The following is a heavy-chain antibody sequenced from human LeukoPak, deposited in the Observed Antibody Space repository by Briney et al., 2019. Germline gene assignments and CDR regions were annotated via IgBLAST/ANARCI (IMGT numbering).Heavy chain of an antibody. V-gene: IGHV4-59*01. CDR1: GGSISSNY. J-gene: IGHJ1*01. CDR2: IYFTGST. Sequence: SETLSLTCTVSGGSISSNYWNWIRQPPGKGLEWIGFIYFTGSTIYNPSLKSRVTISVDTSKNQFSLGLTSVTAADTAVYYCARDYSDSSGYSPFQHWGQGTLVTVSS. D-gene: IGHD3-22*01. CDR3: ARDYSDSSGYSPFQH.